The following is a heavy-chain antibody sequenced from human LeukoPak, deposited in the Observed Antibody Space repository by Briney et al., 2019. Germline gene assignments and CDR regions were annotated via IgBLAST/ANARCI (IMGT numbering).Heavy chain of an antibody. V-gene: IGHV4-34*01. CDR3: ARRFLDSYFDY. D-gene: IGHD3/OR15-3a*01. CDR2: INHSGST. J-gene: IGHJ4*02. CDR1: GGSFSGYY. Sequence: SETLSLTCAVYGGSFSGYYWSWIRQPPGKGLEWIGEINHSGSTNYNPSLKSRVTISVDRSKNQFSLKLSSVTAADTAVYYCARRFLDSYFDYWGQGTLVTVSS.